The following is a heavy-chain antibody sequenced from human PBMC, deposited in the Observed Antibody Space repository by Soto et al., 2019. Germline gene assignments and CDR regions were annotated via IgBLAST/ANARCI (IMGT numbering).Heavy chain of an antibody. V-gene: IGHV1-18*01. J-gene: IGHJ6*02. D-gene: IGHD3-3*01. CDR2: ISTSNGYT. CDR1: GYSFSTYG. CDR3: ARDRSFALLEWSPSGSNGMDV. Sequence: QVQFVQSAGEVKEPGASLKVACKASGYSFSTYGIRWVRQAPGQRLEWMGWISTSNGYTNYAQKFQGRVSMTTDTSPDTAYIEVRSLRSADTAFYFCARDRSFALLEWSPSGSNGMDVWGQETSVTVSS.